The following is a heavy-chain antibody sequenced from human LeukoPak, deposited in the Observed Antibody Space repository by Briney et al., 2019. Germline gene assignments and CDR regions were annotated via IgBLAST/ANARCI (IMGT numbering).Heavy chain of an antibody. D-gene: IGHD6-19*01. V-gene: IGHV4-59*01. CDR2: IYYSGST. Sequence: NPSETLSLTCTVSGGSISSYYWSWIRQPPGKGLEWIGYIYYSGSTNYNPSLKSRVTISVDTSKSQFSLKLSSVTAADTAVYYCASNDGSGWYVGAFDIWGQGTMVTVSS. CDR3: ASNDGSGWYVGAFDI. J-gene: IGHJ3*02. CDR1: GGSISSYY.